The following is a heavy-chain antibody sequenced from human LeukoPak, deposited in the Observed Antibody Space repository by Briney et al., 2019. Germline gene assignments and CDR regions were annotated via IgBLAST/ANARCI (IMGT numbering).Heavy chain of an antibody. CDR1: GYTFTAYY. Sequence: ASVKVSCKASGYTFTAYYMHWVRQAPGQGFEWMGWINPNSGGTNYAEKFQGRVTMTRDTSISTLYMELSGLRSDDTAVYYCAREMGFGELLFDYWGQGTLVTVSS. CDR2: INPNSGGT. D-gene: IGHD3-10*01. CDR3: AREMGFGELLFDY. V-gene: IGHV1-2*02. J-gene: IGHJ4*02.